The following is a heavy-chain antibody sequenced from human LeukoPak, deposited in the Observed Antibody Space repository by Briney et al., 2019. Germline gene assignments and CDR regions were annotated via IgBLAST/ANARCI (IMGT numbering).Heavy chain of an antibody. CDR3: ADSSGWYHYYYGMDV. D-gene: IGHD6-19*01. Sequence: ASVKVSCKASGGTFSSYAISWVRQAPGQGLEWMGGIIPIFGTANYAQKFQGRVTITADESTSTAYMELSSLRSEDTAVYYCADSSGWYHYYYGMDVWGQGTTVTVSS. CDR2: IIPIFGTA. CDR1: GGTFSSYA. J-gene: IGHJ6*02. V-gene: IGHV1-69*01.